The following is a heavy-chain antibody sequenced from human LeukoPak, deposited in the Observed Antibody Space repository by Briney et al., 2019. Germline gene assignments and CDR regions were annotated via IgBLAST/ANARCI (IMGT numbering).Heavy chain of an antibody. CDR2: IRSDGSNK. J-gene: IGHJ4*02. CDR3: AKGAYYDL. CDR1: GFTFSSYG. Sequence: QPGGSLRLSCAASGFTFSSYGMHWVRQAPGKGLEWVAFIRSDGSNKYYADSVKGRFTISRDNSKNTLYLQMNSLRAEDTAVYYCAKGAYYDLWGQGTLVTVSS. D-gene: IGHD3-22*01. V-gene: IGHV3-30*02.